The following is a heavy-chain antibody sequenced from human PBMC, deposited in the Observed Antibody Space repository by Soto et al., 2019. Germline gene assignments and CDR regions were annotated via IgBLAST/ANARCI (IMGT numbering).Heavy chain of an antibody. J-gene: IGHJ4*02. D-gene: IGHD1-26*01. V-gene: IGHV4-59*08. CDR1: GGTISSWY. CDR2: IYYSGST. CDR3: ARRYGSAIDY. Sequence: QVQLQESGPGLVKPSETLSLTCTVSGGTISSWYWSWIRQPPGKGLEWIGYIYYSGSTNYNPSLKSRVTISVDTSKNQFSLKLSSVTAADTAVYYCARRYGSAIDYWGQGTLVTVSS.